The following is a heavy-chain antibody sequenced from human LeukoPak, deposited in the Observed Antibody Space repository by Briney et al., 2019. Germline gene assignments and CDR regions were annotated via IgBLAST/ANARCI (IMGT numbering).Heavy chain of an antibody. CDR1: GFTFGDYA. D-gene: IGHD3-10*01. CDR2: IRSKAYGGTT. CDR3: TRDYPYGSGRKLLLLPRTSGVYYMDV. J-gene: IGHJ6*03. V-gene: IGHV3-49*03. Sequence: GGPLRLSCTASGFTFGDYAMSWFRQAPGKGLEWVGFIRSKAYGGTTEYAASVKGRFTISRDDSKSIAYLQINSLKTEDTAVYYCTRDYPYGSGRKLLLLPRTSGVYYMDVWGKGTAVTVSS.